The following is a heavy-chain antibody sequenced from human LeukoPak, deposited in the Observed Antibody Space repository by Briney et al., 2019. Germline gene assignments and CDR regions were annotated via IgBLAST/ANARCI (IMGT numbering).Heavy chain of an antibody. CDR1: SGSITSHY. CDR2: IYHSGST. CDR3: ARVGATLLIDY. Sequence: PSETLSLTCTVSSGSITSHYWSWIRQPPGKGLEWIGHIYHSGSTNYNPPLKSRVTISVDTSKNQFSLKLSSVTAAATAVYYCARVGATLLIDYWGQGTLVTVSS. J-gene: IGHJ4*02. D-gene: IGHD1-26*01. V-gene: IGHV4-59*08.